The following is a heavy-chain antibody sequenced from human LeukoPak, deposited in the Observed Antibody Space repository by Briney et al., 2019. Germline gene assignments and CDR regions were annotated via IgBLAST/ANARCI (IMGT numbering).Heavy chain of an antibody. CDR2: IYHSGST. V-gene: IGHV4-59*08. J-gene: IGHJ4*02. D-gene: IGHD5-18*01. Sequence: GSLRLSCTVSGFTFSSYWMSWIRQPPGKGLEWIGYIYHSGSTYYNPSLKSRVTISVDTSKNQFSLKLSSVTAADTAIYYCARVAFSYGAAFDYWGQGTLVTVSS. CDR3: ARVAFSYGAAFDY. CDR1: GFTFSSYW.